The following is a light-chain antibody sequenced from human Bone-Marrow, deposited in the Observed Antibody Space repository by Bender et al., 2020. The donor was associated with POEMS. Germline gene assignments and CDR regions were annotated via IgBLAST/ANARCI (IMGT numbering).Light chain of an antibody. Sequence: QSALTQPRSVSGSPGHSVTISCTGTSSDVGTYILVSRYQQHPGKAPKLIIYEGTERPSGVSNRFSGSKSGNTASLTISGLQAEDDADYYCCSYAGRNTWVFGGGTRLTVL. CDR3: CSYAGRNTWV. CDR1: SSDVGTYIL. CDR2: EGT. J-gene: IGLJ3*02. V-gene: IGLV2-23*01.